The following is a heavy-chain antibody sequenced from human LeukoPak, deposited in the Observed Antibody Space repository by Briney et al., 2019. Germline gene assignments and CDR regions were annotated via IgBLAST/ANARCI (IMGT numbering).Heavy chain of an antibody. D-gene: IGHD6-6*01. Sequence: GGSLRLSCAASGFTFSSYWMCWVRQAPGKGLEWVANIKQDGSEKYYVDSVKGRFTISRDNAKNSLYLQMNSLRAEDTAVYYCAREPPIAAKDNGMDVWGQGTTVTVSS. CDR1: GFTFSSYW. CDR2: IKQDGSEK. V-gene: IGHV3-7*01. CDR3: AREPPIAAKDNGMDV. J-gene: IGHJ6*02.